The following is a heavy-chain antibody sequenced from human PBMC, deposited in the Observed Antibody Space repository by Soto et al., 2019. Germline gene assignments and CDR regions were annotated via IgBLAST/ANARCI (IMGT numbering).Heavy chain of an antibody. CDR1: GDSISNGYYT. V-gene: IGHV4-30-4*01. CDR3: ARRPPGDHVDY. Sequence: QVQLQESGPGLVEPSQTLSLTCTVSGDSISNGYYTWSWIRQPPGKDLEWIGHIYNSVNTYSNPSLNSRLILTVHTTKNQFSLKLSSVTAVDTPVYNCARRPPGDHVDYWGQGTLDTVSS. J-gene: IGHJ4*02. CDR2: IYNSVNT. D-gene: IGHD3-10*01.